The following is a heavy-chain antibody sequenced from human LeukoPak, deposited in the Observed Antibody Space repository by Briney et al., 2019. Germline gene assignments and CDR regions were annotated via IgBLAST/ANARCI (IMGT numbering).Heavy chain of an antibody. CDR2: ISSSSSYI. CDR3: ASDRGLSDYYYYGMDV. CDR1: GFTFSSYS. Sequence: GGSLRLSCAASGFTFSSYSMNWVRQAPGKGLEWVSSISSSSSYIYYAESVKGRFTITRDNAKNSLYLQMNSLRAEDTAVYYCASDRGLSDYYYYGMDVWGQGTTVTVSS. D-gene: IGHD3-10*01. J-gene: IGHJ6*02. V-gene: IGHV3-21*01.